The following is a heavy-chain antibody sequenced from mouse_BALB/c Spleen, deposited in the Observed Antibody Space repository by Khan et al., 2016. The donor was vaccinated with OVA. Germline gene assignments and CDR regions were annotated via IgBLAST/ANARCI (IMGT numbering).Heavy chain of an antibody. V-gene: IGHV1S56*01. CDR1: GYTFTNYY. CDR2: IYPGNVNT. D-gene: IGHD2-1*01. Sequence: VQLQESGPELVKPGASVRISCKASGYTFTNYYIHWIKQRPGQGLEWIGWIYPGNVNTKYNEKFKGKATLTADKSSSTAYMQLSSLTSEDSAVYFCAREGYYGNNRAWFLYWGQGTLVTVSA. CDR3: AREGYYGNNRAWFLY. J-gene: IGHJ3*01.